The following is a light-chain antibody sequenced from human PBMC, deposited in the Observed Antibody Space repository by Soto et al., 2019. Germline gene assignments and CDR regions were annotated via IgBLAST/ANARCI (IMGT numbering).Light chain of an antibody. CDR2: EVT. CDR1: SSDVGSYNL. V-gene: IGLV2-23*02. CDR3: CSYAGSSAFEWV. J-gene: IGLJ3*02. Sequence: QSALTQPASVSGSPGQSITISCTGASSDVGSYNLVSWYQHHPVKAPKLIIYEVTKRPSGVSNRFSGSKSANTASLTISGLRAEDETDYYCCSYAGSSAFEWVFGGGTKLTVL.